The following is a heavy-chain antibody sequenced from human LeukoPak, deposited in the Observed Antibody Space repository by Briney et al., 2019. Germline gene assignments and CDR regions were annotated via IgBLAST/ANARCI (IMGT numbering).Heavy chain of an antibody. J-gene: IGHJ4*02. D-gene: IGHD4-17*01. CDR1: GGSFSGYY. CDR3: ARGLSPSGYGDYGAIDY. CDR2: INHSGST. Sequence: ESSETLSLTCAVYGGSFSGYYWRWIRRPPGKGLEWIGAINHSGSTNYNPSLKSRVTISVDTSKNQFSLKLSSVTAADTAVYYCARGLSPSGYGDYGAIDYWGQGTLVTVSS. V-gene: IGHV4-34*01.